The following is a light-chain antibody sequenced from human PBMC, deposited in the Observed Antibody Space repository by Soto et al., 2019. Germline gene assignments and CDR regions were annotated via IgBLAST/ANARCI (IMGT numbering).Light chain of an antibody. J-gene: IGLJ3*02. Sequence: QSALTQPRSVSGSPGQSVTVSCTGTSSDVGGYNHVSWYQHHPGKAPKFMIYDVNKRPSGVPDRFSGSKSGNTASLTISGLQAEYEADYYCSLYSSTNTFMFGGGTKLTVL. CDR3: SLYSSTNTFM. CDR1: SSDVGGYNH. CDR2: DVN. V-gene: IGLV2-11*01.